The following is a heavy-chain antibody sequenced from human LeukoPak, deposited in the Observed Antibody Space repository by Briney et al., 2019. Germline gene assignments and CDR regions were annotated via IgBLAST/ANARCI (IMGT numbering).Heavy chain of an antibody. J-gene: IGHJ5*02. CDR1: GFTFSSYS. CDR3: AKGVGATGLDP. CDR2: ISGSGGST. Sequence: GGSLRLSCAASGFTFSSYSMNWVRQAPGKGLEWVSAISGSGGSTYYADSVKGRFTISRDNSKNTLYLQMNSLRAEDTAVYYCAKGVGATGLDPWGQGTLVTVSS. D-gene: IGHD1-26*01. V-gene: IGHV3-23*01.